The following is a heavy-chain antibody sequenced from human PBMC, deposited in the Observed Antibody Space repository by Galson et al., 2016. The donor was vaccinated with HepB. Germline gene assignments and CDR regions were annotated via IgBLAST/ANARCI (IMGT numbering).Heavy chain of an antibody. Sequence: SLRLSCAASGFSFSRFAMHWVRQAPGKGLEWLAVISYDEKNKDYADSVKGRFTISRDNSKNTVFLQVNSLRRDDTAVYYCMSRYYPDESGHDYWGQGTLVIVSA. J-gene: IGHJ4*02. CDR3: MSRYYPDESGHDY. CDR1: GFSFSRFA. D-gene: IGHD3-9*01. CDR2: ISYDEKNK. V-gene: IGHV3-30*04.